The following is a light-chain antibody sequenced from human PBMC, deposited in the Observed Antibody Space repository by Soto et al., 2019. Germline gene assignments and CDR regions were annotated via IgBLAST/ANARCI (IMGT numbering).Light chain of an antibody. J-gene: IGKJ1*01. V-gene: IGKV3D-15*01. CDR1: QSVRNN. CDR3: QQYNTYPWT. Sequence: EIVMTQSPATLSVSPGEGATLSCRASQSVRNNLAWYQQRPGQAPRLLIYDVSSRATGIPARFSGSGSGTEFTLTISSLQPDDFATYFCQQYNTYPWTFGQGTKVDIK. CDR2: DVS.